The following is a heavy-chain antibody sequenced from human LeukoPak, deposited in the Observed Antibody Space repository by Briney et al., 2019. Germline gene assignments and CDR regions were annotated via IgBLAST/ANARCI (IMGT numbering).Heavy chain of an antibody. V-gene: IGHV4-34*01. CDR3: ARGRYSYVSAKSGYFDY. Sequence: PSETLSLTCAVYGGSFSGYYWSWIRQPPGKGLEWIGEINHSGSTNYNPSLKSRVTISVDTSKNQFSLKLSSVTAADTAVYYCARGRYSYVSAKSGYFDYWGQGTLVTVSS. J-gene: IGHJ4*02. CDR1: GGSFSGYY. D-gene: IGHD5-18*01. CDR2: INHSGST.